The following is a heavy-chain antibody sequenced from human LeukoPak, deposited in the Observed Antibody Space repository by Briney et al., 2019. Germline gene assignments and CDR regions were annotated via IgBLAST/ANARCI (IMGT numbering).Heavy chain of an antibody. CDR1: GVTFSSYD. CDR2: ISPIFGTA. V-gene: IGHV1-69*06. D-gene: IGHD3-10*01. J-gene: IGHJ5*02. Sequence: SVKLSCTASGVTFSSYDMSWVRQAPGKGLEWMGGISPIFGTANYAQKFQGRVTITADRSTSTAYLELSSLRSEDTAVYYCARDSQGVTVGFDPWGQGTLVTVSS. CDR3: ARDSQGVTVGFDP.